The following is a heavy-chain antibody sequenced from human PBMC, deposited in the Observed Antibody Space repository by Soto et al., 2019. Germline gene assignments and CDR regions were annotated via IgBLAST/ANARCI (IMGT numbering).Heavy chain of an antibody. V-gene: IGHV3-30*18. CDR2: ISYDGSEK. Sequence: HPGGSLRLSCAASGFIFSTSGMHWVRQAPGKGLEWVAVISYDGSEKYYVESVKGRFTISRDNSKNRLYLQMSSLRTEDTALYYCAKDLHQHDTSGPFDHWGQGTLVTVSS. D-gene: IGHD3-22*01. J-gene: IGHJ4*02. CDR1: GFIFSTSG. CDR3: AKDLHQHDTSGPFDH.